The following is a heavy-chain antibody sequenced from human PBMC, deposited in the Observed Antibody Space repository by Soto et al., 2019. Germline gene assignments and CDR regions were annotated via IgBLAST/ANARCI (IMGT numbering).Heavy chain of an antibody. J-gene: IGHJ6*02. V-gene: IGHV1-69*01. CDR2: IIPLFGTT. CDR3: AAALGFGKLSVV. CDR1: GDTFKNCV. D-gene: IGHD3-10*01. Sequence: QVQVVQSGVEVRRPGSSVKVSCKASGDTFKNCVISWVRQAPGQGLEWMGGIIPLFGTTDFAQRFQGRLTITTDESTTTDYMELSRLRSEDTATYYCAAALGFGKLSVVWGQGTTVIVSS.